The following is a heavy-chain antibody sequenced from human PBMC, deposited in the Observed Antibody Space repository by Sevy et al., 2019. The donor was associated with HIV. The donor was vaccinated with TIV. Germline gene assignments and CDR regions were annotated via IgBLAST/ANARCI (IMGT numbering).Heavy chain of an antibody. CDR3: AGYYYDTTGYYYPLDY. V-gene: IGHV3-30-3*01. Sequence: GGSLRLSCTASGFTFSTYAMYWVRQAPGKGLEWVAVISDDGNNKDYADSVKGRFTVSRDNSKNTLYLQMYSLRAEDTAVDYWAGYYYDTTGYYYPLDYWGQGTLVTVSS. D-gene: IGHD3-22*01. CDR2: ISDDGNNK. CDR1: GFTFSTYA. J-gene: IGHJ4*02.